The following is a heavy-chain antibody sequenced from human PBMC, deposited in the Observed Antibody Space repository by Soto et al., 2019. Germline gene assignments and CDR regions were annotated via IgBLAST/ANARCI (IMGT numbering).Heavy chain of an antibody. CDR3: ARAIGLLAHLFDY. Sequence: ASVKVSCKASGYTFTNYGITWVRQAPGQGLEWMGWISAYNGDTHYAQRLQGRVTMTTDTSTSTAYMELRSLRSDDTAVYYCARAIGLLAHLFDYWGQGTLVTVSS. CDR2: ISAYNGDT. J-gene: IGHJ4*02. D-gene: IGHD2-15*01. V-gene: IGHV1-18*04. CDR1: GYTFTNYG.